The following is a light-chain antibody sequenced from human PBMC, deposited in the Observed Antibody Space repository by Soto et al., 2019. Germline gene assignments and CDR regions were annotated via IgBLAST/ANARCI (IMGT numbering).Light chain of an antibody. V-gene: IGKV3-20*01. J-gene: IGKJ1*01. Sequence: EIVLTQSPGTLSLSPGVTANLSCRDSQTVTSYFAWYQQKPGQAPRLLIYGASSRATGIPDRFSGSGSGTDFTLTISGLEPEDFAVYYCQQYGYSPRTFGQGTKVEIK. CDR1: QTVTSY. CDR2: GAS. CDR3: QQYGYSPRT.